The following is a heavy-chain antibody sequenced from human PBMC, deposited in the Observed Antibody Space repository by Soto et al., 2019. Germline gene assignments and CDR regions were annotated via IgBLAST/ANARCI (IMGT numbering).Heavy chain of an antibody. V-gene: IGHV1-69*13. J-gene: IGHJ5*02. Sequence: SVKVSCKASGGTFSSYAISWVRHAPGQGLEWMGGIIPIFGTANYAQKFQGRVTITADESTSTAYMELSSLRSEDTAVYYCARETVAGQQSWFDPWGQGTLVTVSS. CDR2: IIPIFGTA. D-gene: IGHD6-19*01. CDR1: GGTFSSYA. CDR3: ARETVAGQQSWFDP.